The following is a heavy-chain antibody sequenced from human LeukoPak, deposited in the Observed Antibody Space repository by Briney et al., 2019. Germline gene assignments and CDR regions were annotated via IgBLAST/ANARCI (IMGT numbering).Heavy chain of an antibody. J-gene: IGHJ6*03. CDR1: GYTFTSYD. V-gene: IGHV1-8*01. CDR3: ARFGGSDTPLLYYYYYYYMDV. CDR2: MNPNSGNT. Sequence: ASVKVSCKASGYTFTSYDINWVRQATGQGLEWMGWMNPNSGNTGYAQKFQGRVTMTRNTSISTAYMELSSLRSEDTAVYYCARFGGSDTPLLYYYYYYYMDVWGQGTLVTVSS. D-gene: IGHD3-16*01.